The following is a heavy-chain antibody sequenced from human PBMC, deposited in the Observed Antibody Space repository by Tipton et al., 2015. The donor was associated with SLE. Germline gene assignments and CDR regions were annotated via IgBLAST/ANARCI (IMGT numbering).Heavy chain of an antibody. CDR2: ISYSGST. J-gene: IGHJ4*02. V-gene: IGHV4-59*11. D-gene: IGHD1-1*01. Sequence: TLSLTCTVSGDTISDHYWSWIRQPPGKGLEWIGYISYSGSTNYNPSLKSRVTISVDTSKNQFSLKLSSVTAADTAVYYCAGGYDLDYWGQGTLVTVSS. CDR3: AGGYDLDY. CDR1: GDTISDHY.